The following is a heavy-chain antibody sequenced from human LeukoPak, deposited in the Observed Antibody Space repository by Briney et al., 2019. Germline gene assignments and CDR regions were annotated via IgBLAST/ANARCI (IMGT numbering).Heavy chain of an antibody. V-gene: IGHV3-33*01. CDR3: VRDRDYSAGFPYYYMDV. CDR1: GLTFSSFG. Sequence: GRSLRLSCAASGLTFSSFGMHWVRQAPGKGLEWVALIWDDGSSKNYADSVKGRFTISRDNSKNTLYLQTDSLRVDDTAAYYCVRDRDYSAGFPYYYMDVWGTGTTVTVSS. D-gene: IGHD4-11*01. J-gene: IGHJ6*03. CDR2: IWDDGSSK.